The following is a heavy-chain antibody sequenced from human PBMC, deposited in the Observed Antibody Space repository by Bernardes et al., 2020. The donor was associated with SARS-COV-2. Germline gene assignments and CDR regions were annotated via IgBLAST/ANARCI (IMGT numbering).Heavy chain of an antibody. CDR3: ANDAGVDVFFDY. J-gene: IGHJ4*02. Sequence: GGSLRLSCVASGFAFSDFGMAWVRQAPGKGLEWVSTLNTDGENTHYADSVKGRFTISRDNSKNMLYLQMNSLRAEDTAVYYCANDAGVDVFFDYWGQGTLFTVSS. CDR2: LNTDGENT. V-gene: IGHV3-23*01. D-gene: IGHD7-27*01. CDR1: GFAFSDFG.